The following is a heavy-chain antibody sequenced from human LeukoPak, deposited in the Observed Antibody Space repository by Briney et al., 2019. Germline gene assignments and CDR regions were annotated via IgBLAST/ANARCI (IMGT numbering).Heavy chain of an antibody. J-gene: IGHJ4*02. V-gene: IGHV5-51*01. D-gene: IGHD1-26*01. CDR3: ARHGTPFDY. CDR2: IFPSDSDT. CDR1: GYSFTTYW. Sequence: GESLKISCQGSGYSFTTYWIGWVRQMPGKGLEWMGIIFPSDSDTRYSPSFQGQVTISADKSISTAYLQWSSLRASDTAIYYCARHGTPFDYWGQGTLVIVSS.